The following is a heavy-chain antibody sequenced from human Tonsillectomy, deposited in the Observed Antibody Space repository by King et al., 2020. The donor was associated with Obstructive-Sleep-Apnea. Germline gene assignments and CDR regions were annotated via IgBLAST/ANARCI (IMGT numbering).Heavy chain of an antibody. CDR3: ARTGAWGYSSSWYNS. CDR2: IYYSGRT. CDR1: GGSISSSNYF. D-gene: IGHD6-13*01. J-gene: IGHJ4*01. Sequence: LQLQESGPGLVKPSETLSLTCTVSGGSISSSNYFWGWIRQPPGEGLEWIGNIYYSGRTYYNPSLKSRVTISVDTSKNQFSLSLRSVAAADTALYYCARTGAWGYSSSWYNSWGQGTLVIVSS. V-gene: IGHV4-39*07.